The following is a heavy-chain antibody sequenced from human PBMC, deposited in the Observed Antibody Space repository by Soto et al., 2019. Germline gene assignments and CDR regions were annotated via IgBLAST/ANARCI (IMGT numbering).Heavy chain of an antibody. D-gene: IGHD1-7*01. CDR1: GYPFVTYA. J-gene: IGHJ4*02. Sequence: GSVKVSCKASGYPFVTYAITWVRQAPGQGLEWVGLISTNSGNTYYAQNFQGRVTLTTDTSTTTAYMEFRSLTSDDTAIYYCARTYNWNSEGFDHWGQGTLVTVSS. CDR3: ARTYNWNSEGFDH. V-gene: IGHV1-18*04. CDR2: ISTNSGNT.